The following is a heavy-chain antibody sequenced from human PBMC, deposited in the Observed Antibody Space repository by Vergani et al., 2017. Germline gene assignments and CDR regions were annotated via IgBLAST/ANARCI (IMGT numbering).Heavy chain of an antibody. D-gene: IGHD1/OR15-1a*01. V-gene: IGHV5-51*01. CDR3: ARLEHDYYYYYMDV. Sequence: EVQLVQSGAEVKKPGESLKISCKGFGYRFSSSWIGWVRQMPGKGLEWMGIIFPDDSDTRYSPSFQGQVTISADKSISTVYLQWNSLKASDTAMYYCARLEHDYYYYYMDVWGKGTTVTVSS. CDR1: GYRFSSSW. J-gene: IGHJ6*03. CDR2: IFPDDSDT.